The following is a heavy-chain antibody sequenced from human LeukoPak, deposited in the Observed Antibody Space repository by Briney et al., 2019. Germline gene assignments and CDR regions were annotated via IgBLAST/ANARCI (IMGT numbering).Heavy chain of an antibody. D-gene: IGHD2-21*01. J-gene: IGHJ4*02. Sequence: GGSLRLSRAASGFNISDFWMTWVRQAPGKGLEWVANIKEDGTEKHLVDSVKGRFTISRDNTKNLLYLQMNSLRGDDTATYCVRESRPGGAMGLYHNFDYWGQGTLVAVSS. V-gene: IGHV3-7*01. CDR1: GFNISDFW. CDR3: RESRPGGAMGLYHNFDY. CDR2: IKEDGTEK.